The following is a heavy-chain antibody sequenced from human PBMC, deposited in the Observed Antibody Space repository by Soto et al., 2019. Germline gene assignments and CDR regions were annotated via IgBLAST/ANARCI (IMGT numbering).Heavy chain of an antibody. CDR2: IGGSGGST. D-gene: IGHD3-9*01. J-gene: IGHJ4*02. CDR1: GFTFSSYA. V-gene: IGHV3-23*01. Sequence: EVQLLDSGGDSVQPGGSLRLSCAASGFTFSSYAMSWVRQAPGKGLEWVSAIGGSGGSTYYADSVKGRFTISRDNSKNTLNLQMSGLRAEDTAVYYCAKDRYKTSARGSIDYWGQGTLVTVSS. CDR3: AKDRYKTSARGSIDY.